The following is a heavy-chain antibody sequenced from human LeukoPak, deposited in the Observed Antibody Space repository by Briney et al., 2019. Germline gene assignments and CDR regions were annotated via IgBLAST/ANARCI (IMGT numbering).Heavy chain of an antibody. CDR3: ARENVAVPGGDH. Sequence: PGGSLRLSCAASGFTLSSYEMNWVRQAPGKGLEWVSYISSSGRTIYYADSVKGRFTISRDNTKNSLYLQMNSLRDADTAVYYCARENVAVPGGDHWGQGTLVTVSS. D-gene: IGHD6-19*01. J-gene: IGHJ5*02. CDR1: GFTLSSYE. V-gene: IGHV3-48*03. CDR2: ISSSGRTI.